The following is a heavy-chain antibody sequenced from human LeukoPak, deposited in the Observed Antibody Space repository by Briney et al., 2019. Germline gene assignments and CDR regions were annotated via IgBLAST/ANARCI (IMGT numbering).Heavy chain of an antibody. CDR3: ARDGGGAALDAFDI. CDR1: GFTFSSYA. V-gene: IGHV3-30-3*01. J-gene: IGHJ3*02. D-gene: IGHD3-16*01. Sequence: PGGSLRLSCAASGFTFSSYAMHWVRQAPGKGLEWVAVISYDGSNKYYADSVKGRFTISRDNSKNTLYLQMNSLRAEDTAVYYCARDGGGAALDAFDIWGQGTMVTVSS. CDR2: ISYDGSNK.